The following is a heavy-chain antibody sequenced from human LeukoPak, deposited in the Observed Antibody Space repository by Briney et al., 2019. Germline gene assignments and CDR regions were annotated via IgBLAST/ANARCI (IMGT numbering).Heavy chain of an antibody. D-gene: IGHD5-24*01. CDR3: ARHEDGYFPMLH. J-gene: IGHJ4*02. V-gene: IGHV4-59*08. Sequence: PSETLSLTCPVSGGSVSGYYWSWIRQPPGKELEWIAYIYNSATTNYNPSLKSRVTVSVDTSKNKLSLTLSSVTAADTAIYYCARHEDGYFPMLHWGQGTLVTVSS. CDR1: GGSVSGYY. CDR2: IYNSATT.